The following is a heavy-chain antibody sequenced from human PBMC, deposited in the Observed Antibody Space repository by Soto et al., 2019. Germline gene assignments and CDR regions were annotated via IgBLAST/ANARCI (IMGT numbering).Heavy chain of an antibody. Sequence: VGSLRLSCAASGFTFRSYDMHWVRQAPGKGLEWMGVISFDGVKKYYADSVKGRFTISRDSSKNKLYLQMNSLRAEDTAVYYCAKPIVAAGYYGMDVWGQGTTVTSP. CDR1: GFTFRSYD. J-gene: IGHJ6*02. CDR3: AKPIVAAGYYGMDV. D-gene: IGHD6-13*01. V-gene: IGHV3-30*18. CDR2: ISFDGVKK.